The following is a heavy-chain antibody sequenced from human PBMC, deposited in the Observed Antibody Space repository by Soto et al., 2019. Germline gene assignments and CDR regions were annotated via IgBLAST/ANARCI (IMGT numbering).Heavy chain of an antibody. Sequence: QVQLVESGGGLVKPGGSLRLSCAPSGFTFSDYYMSWIRQAPGKGLEWVSDISSSGSTIYYADSVKGRFTISGDNAKNSLYLQMNRLRAEDTAVYYCARLDGNDYDSSGYYYYYYGMDVWGQGTTVTVSS. D-gene: IGHD3-22*01. CDR2: ISSSGSTI. CDR1: GFTFSDYY. J-gene: IGHJ6*02. CDR3: ARLDGNDYDSSGYYYYYYGMDV. V-gene: IGHV3-11*01.